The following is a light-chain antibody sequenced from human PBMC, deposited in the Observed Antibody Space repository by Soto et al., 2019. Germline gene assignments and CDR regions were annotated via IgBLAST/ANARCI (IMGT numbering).Light chain of an antibody. CDR3: HQSSHSPRT. CDR1: QIVTNNY. CDR2: GAS. V-gene: IGKV3-20*01. Sequence: EIVLTQSPGTLYLSPGDSATLSCRASQIVTNNYLAWYQQKPGQAPRLLISGASIRAPGIPDRFSGSGSGIDFTLTISRLEPEDFAVYYCHQSSHSPRTFGQGTKVEIK. J-gene: IGKJ1*01.